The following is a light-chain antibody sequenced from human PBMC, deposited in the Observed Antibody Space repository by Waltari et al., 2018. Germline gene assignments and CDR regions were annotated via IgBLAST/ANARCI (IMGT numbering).Light chain of an antibody. CDR2: AAS. V-gene: IGKV1-6*01. CDR1: QDIRND. CDR3: LQDYNYPRT. Sequence: AIQMTQSPSSLSASVGDRITITCRASQDIRNDVGWYQQKPGEAPKLLIYAASILQSGVPSNFSGSGSGTDFTLTISSLQPEDFATYCCLQDYNYPRTFGQGTKVEIK. J-gene: IGKJ1*01.